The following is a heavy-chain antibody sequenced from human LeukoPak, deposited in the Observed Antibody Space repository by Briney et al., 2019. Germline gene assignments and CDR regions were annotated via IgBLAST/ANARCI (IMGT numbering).Heavy chain of an antibody. D-gene: IGHD5-24*01. Sequence: GGSLRLSCAASGFXFSSYGFHWVRQAPGKGLEWVAVIWSDGSYKYYADSVKGRFTISRDDSKNTLYLQMNSLRVEDTAVYYCARDFSLQLFDYWGQGTLVTVFS. CDR1: GFXFSSYG. CDR2: IWSDGSYK. J-gene: IGHJ4*02. CDR3: ARDFSLQLFDY. V-gene: IGHV3-33*01.